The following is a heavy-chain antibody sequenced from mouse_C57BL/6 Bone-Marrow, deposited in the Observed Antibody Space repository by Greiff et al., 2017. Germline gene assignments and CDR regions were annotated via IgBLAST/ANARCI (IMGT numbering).Heavy chain of an antibody. CDR3: TMRLLHAMDY. V-gene: IGHV6-6*01. CDR1: GFTFSDAW. CDR2: IRNKANNHAT. J-gene: IGHJ4*01. D-gene: IGHD2-3*01. Sequence: EVMLVESGRGLVQPGGSMKLSCAASGFTFSDAWMDWVRQSPEKGLEWVAEIRNKANNHATYYAESVKGRFTISRDDSKSSVYLQMNSLRDEDADIYYCTMRLLHAMDYWGQGTSVTVSS.